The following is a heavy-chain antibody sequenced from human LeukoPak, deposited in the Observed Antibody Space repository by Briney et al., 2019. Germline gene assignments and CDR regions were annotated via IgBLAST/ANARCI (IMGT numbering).Heavy chain of an antibody. D-gene: IGHD3-10*01. Sequence: SETLSLTCTVSGGSISSSSYYWGWIRQPPGKGLEWIGSIYYSGSTYYNPSLKSRVTISVDTSKNQFSLKLSSVTAADTAVYYCARPRYYIPYNWFDPWGQGTLVTVSS. CDR1: GGSISSSSYY. CDR3: ARPRYYIPYNWFDP. J-gene: IGHJ5*02. CDR2: IYYSGST. V-gene: IGHV4-39*01.